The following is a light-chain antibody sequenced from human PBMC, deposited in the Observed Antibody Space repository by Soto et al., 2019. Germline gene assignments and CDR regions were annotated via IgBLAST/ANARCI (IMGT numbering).Light chain of an antibody. Sequence: DIQMTQSPSSLSGSLADRFTITCQASQDITNYLHWFQQKPGKAPKLLIYDASNLETGVPSRFSGSGSGTDFTFTISSLQPEDIATYYCQQYDNLPLTFGGGTKVDNK. J-gene: IGKJ4*01. V-gene: IGKV1-33*01. CDR3: QQYDNLPLT. CDR2: DAS. CDR1: QDITNY.